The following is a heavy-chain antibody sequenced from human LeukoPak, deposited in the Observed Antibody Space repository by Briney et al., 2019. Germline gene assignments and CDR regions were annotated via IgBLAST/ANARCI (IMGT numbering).Heavy chain of an antibody. D-gene: IGHD2-2*01. J-gene: IGHJ4*02. CDR2: INHSGST. Sequence: SETLSLTCAVYGGSFSGYYWSWIRQPPGKGLEWIGEINHSGSTNYNPSLKSRVTISVDTSKNQFPLKLSSVTAADTAVYYYARLTGYCSSTSCPTTDYWGQRTLVTVSS. CDR3: ARLTGYCSSTSCPTTDY. V-gene: IGHV4-34*01. CDR1: GGSFSGYY.